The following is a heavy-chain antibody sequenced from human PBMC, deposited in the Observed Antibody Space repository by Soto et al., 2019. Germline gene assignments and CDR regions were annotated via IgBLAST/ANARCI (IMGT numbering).Heavy chain of an antibody. Sequence: GGSLRLSCAASGFTFSSYWMHWVRQAPGKGLVWVSRINSDGSSTSYADSVKGRFTISRDNAKNTLYLQMNSLRAEATDVYYCARVSYDSSGYLNWFDPWGQGTLVTVSS. CDR3: ARVSYDSSGYLNWFDP. D-gene: IGHD3-22*01. CDR2: INSDGSST. J-gene: IGHJ5*02. V-gene: IGHV3-74*01. CDR1: GFTFSSYW.